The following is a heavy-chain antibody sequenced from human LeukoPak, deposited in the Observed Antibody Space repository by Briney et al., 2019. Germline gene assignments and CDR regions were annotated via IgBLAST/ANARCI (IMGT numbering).Heavy chain of an antibody. CDR3: ARGRIFGVVTAFDY. CDR2: IKQDGSEK. V-gene: IGHV3-7*03. CDR1: GFTFSNYW. Sequence: PGGSLRLSCAASGFTFSNYWLTWVRQAPGQGLEWVANIKQDGSEKHYVDSVKGRFTISRDNAKNSLYLQMNSLRAEDTAVYYCARGRIFGVVTAFDYWGQGTLVTVSS. J-gene: IGHJ4*02. D-gene: IGHD3-3*01.